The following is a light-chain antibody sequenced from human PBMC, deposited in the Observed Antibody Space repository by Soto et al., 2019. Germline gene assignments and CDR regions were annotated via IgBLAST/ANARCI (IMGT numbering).Light chain of an antibody. CDR2: KAS. CDR1: QSVSFW. J-gene: IGKJ2*01. CDR3: QQYNTFPPYT. Sequence: DIQMSQSPSTLSASVGDRVTITCRASQSVSFWLAWYQQKPGKAPKLLIYKASNLESGVPSRFSGSGSGTEFTLTISSLQPHDFGTYYCQQYNTFPPYTFGQGTKLEIK. V-gene: IGKV1-5*03.